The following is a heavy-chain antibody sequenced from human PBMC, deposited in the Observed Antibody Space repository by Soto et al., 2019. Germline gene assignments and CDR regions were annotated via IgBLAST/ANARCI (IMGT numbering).Heavy chain of an antibody. CDR1: GGTFSSDS. D-gene: IGHD2-15*01. CDR3: ARSGGLDRDFNY. J-gene: IGHJ4*02. Sequence: QVQLVQSGAEVKKPGSSVKVSCKASGGTFSSDSFSWVRQAPGQGLEWMGGIIPMFDTPIYAQKFQDRVTITADESTSTAYMQLSCMRSGDTAVYYCARSGGLDRDFNYWGQGSLVTVSS. CDR2: IIPMFDTP. V-gene: IGHV1-69*12.